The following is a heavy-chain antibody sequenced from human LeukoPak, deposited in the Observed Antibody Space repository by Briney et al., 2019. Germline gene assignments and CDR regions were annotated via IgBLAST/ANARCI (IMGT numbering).Heavy chain of an antibody. Sequence: GASVKVSCKASGYTFTSYGISWVRQAPGQGLEWMGWISAYNGNTNYAQKLQGRVTMTTDTSTSTAYMELSRLKSDDTAVYYCARERRYSSSTDYWGQGTLVTVSS. J-gene: IGHJ4*02. CDR2: ISAYNGNT. CDR3: ARERRYSSSTDY. V-gene: IGHV1-18*01. CDR1: GYTFTSYG. D-gene: IGHD6-6*01.